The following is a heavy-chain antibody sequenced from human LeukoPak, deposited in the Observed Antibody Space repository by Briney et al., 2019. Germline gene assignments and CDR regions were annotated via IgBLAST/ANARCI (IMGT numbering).Heavy chain of an antibody. Sequence: PSETLSLTCAVYGGSFSGYYWSWIRQPPGKGLEWIGEINHSGSTNYNPSLKSRVTISVDTSKNQFSLQLNSVTPEDTAVYYCARELVAGTYDYWGQGTLVTVSS. V-gene: IGHV4-34*01. CDR3: ARELVAGTYDY. J-gene: IGHJ4*02. D-gene: IGHD6-19*01. CDR1: GGSFSGYY. CDR2: INHSGST.